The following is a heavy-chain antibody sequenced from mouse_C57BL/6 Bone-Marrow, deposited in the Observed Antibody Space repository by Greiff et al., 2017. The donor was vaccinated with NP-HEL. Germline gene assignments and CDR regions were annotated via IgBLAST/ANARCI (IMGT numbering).Heavy chain of an antibody. D-gene: IGHD3-1*01. V-gene: IGHV1-52*01. CDR2: IDPSDSET. CDR3: ARSGRRVAY. J-gene: IGHJ3*01. Sequence: VQLQQSGAELVRPGSSVKLSCKASGYTFTSYWMHWVKQRPIQGLEWIGNIDPSDSETHYNQKFKDKATLTVDKSSSTAYMQLSSLTSEDSAVYYCARSGRRVAYWGQGTLVTVSA. CDR1: GYTFTSYW.